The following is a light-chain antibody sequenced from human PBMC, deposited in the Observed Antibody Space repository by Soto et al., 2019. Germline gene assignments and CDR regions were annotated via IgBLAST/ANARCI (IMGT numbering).Light chain of an antibody. V-gene: IGKV1-5*01. J-gene: IGKJ4*02. CDR2: AAS. Sequence: FHMALSPSTLSASVGDRVPITCRARRDTGSRLAWFQQKPGKAPRLLIYAASSLASAVPDRFTGSGSGTEFTLTISSLQPDDFATYYCQQFNSYPRTFGGGTMVDI. CDR3: QQFNSYPRT. CDR1: RDTGSR.